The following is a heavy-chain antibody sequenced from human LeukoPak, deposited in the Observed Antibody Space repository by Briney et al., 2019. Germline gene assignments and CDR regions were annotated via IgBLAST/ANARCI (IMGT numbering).Heavy chain of an antibody. Sequence: SETLSLTCTVSGGSIRSNYWSWIRQPPGKGLEWIGYIYFSGSTNYNPSLKSRVTISVDTSKNQFSLKLTSVTAADTAVYYCARLGEYDSSADWGQGSLVTVSS. D-gene: IGHD3-22*01. CDR3: ARLGEYDSSAD. CDR2: IYFSGST. J-gene: IGHJ4*02. CDR1: GGSIRSNY. V-gene: IGHV4-59*08.